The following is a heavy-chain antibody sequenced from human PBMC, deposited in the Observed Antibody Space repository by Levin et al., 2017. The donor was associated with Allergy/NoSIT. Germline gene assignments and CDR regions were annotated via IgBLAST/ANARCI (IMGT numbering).Heavy chain of an antibody. D-gene: IGHD3-22*01. CDR2: ISYDGSNK. CDR1: GFTFSSYG. J-gene: IGHJ4*02. CDR3: AKDFIRGGFITMIVVVSPPDC. V-gene: IGHV3-30*18. Sequence: GESLKISCAASGFTFSSYGMHWVRQAPGKGLEWVAVISYDGSNKYYADSVKGRFTISRDNSKNTLYLQMNSLRAEDTAVYYCAKDFIRGGFITMIVVVSPPDCWGQGTLVTVSS.